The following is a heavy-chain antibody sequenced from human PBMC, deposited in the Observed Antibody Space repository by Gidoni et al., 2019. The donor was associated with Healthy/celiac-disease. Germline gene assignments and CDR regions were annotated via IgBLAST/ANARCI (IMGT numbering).Heavy chain of an antibody. CDR2: INPSGGST. CDR1: GYTFTSYY. V-gene: IGHV1-46*01. J-gene: IGHJ5*02. D-gene: IGHD2-2*02. CDR3: ARGVVPAAIGGAAFDP. Sequence: QVQLVQSGAEVKKPGASVKVSCKASGYTFTSYYMHWVRQAPGQGLEWMGIINPSGGSTSYAQKFQGRVTMTRDTSTSTVYMELSSLRSEDTAVYYCARGVVPAAIGGAAFDPWGQGTLVTVSS.